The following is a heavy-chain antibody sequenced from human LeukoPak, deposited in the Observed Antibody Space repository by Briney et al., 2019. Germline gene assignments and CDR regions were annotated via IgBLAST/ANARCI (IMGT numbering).Heavy chain of an antibody. CDR1: GYTFASYS. D-gene: IGHD6-6*01. J-gene: IGHJ5*02. CDR3: ARNPYSTSQHWFDP. V-gene: IGHV1-46*01. CDR2: ISPSGGST. Sequence: GASVKVSCKASGYTFASYSIHWVRQAPGQGLEWVGIISPSGGSTNYARNFQGRVTMTRDTSTNTVYMELSSLRSEDTAVYYCARNPYSTSQHWFDPWGQGTLVTVSS.